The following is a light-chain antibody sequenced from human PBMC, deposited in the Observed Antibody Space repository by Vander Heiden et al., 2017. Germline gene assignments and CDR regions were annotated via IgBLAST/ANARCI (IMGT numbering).Light chain of an antibody. CDR1: QSVLSSTNNKNY. CDR3: QQYYNIPRT. Sequence: EIVMTQVPNSLAVSMGERATINCQASQSVLSSTNNKNYLTWFQQKPGQPPKLLIYWASTRESGVPYRFSGSGSGTDFTLTISSLQAEDVAVYYCQQYYNIPRTFGQGTKVEIK. V-gene: IGKV4-1*01. CDR2: WAS. J-gene: IGKJ1*01.